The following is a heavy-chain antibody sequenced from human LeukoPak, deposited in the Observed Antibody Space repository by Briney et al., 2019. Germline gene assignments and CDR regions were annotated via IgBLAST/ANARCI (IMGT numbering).Heavy chain of an antibody. D-gene: IGHD1-1*01. V-gene: IGHV1-69*01. CDR1: GGTFSSYA. CDR2: IMPIFGTA. Sequence: SVKVSCKASGGTFSSYAISWVRQAPAQGLEWMGGIMPIFGTANYAQTFQGRVTITADESTSTDYMELSSLRSEATAVYYCASQRAELEPRAFDIGGQGTMVTVSS. J-gene: IGHJ3*02. CDR3: ASQRAELEPRAFDI.